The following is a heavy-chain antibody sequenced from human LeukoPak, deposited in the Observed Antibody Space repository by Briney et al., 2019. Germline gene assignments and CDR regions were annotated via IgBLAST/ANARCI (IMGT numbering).Heavy chain of an antibody. J-gene: IGHJ3*02. CDR1: GGTFSSYA. V-gene: IGHV1-69*01. Sequence: ASVKVSCKASGGTFSSYAISWVRQAPGQGLEWMGGIIPIFGTANYAQKFQGRVTITADESTSTAYMELSSLRSEDTAVYYCARDGYCSSTSCDAFDIWGQGTMVTVSS. D-gene: IGHD2-2*03. CDR2: IIPIFGTA. CDR3: ARDGYCSSTSCDAFDI.